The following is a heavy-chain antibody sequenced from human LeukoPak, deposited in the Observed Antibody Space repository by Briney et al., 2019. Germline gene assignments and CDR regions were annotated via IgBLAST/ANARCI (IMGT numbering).Heavy chain of an antibody. CDR1: GFTFSSYS. CDR3: ARGYYDFWSGYYAASFDY. Sequence: GGSLRLSCAASGFTFSSYSKNWVRQAPGKGLEWVSSISSSSSYIYYADSVKGRFTISRDNAKNSLYLQMNSLRAEDTAVYYCARGYYDFWSGYYAASFDYWGQGTLVTVSS. J-gene: IGHJ4*02. V-gene: IGHV3-21*01. D-gene: IGHD3-3*01. CDR2: ISSSSSYI.